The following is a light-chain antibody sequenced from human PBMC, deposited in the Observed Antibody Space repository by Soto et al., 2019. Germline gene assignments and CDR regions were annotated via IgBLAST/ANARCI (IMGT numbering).Light chain of an antibody. Sequence: EIVLTQSPGTLSLSPGERATLSCRASQSVSSSYLAWYQQKPGQAPRPLIYGASSRATGIPDRFSGSGSGTDFTLTISRLEPEDFAVYYCLQYGSSPYTFGQGTKLELK. J-gene: IGKJ2*01. CDR2: GAS. CDR1: QSVSSSY. V-gene: IGKV3-20*01. CDR3: LQYGSSPYT.